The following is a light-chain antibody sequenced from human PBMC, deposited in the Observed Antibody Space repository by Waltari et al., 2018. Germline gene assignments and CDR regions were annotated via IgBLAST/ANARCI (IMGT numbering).Light chain of an antibody. J-gene: IGKJ4*01. Sequence: EIVLTQSPATLSLSPGERATLSCGASQSVSSNYFAWYQQKPDLAPRLLIYDASSRATGIPDRFSGSGSGTDFTLTISRLEPEDFAVYYCQQYGSSPRTFGGGTKVEIK. V-gene: IGKV3D-20*01. CDR3: QQYGSSPRT. CDR2: DAS. CDR1: QSVSSNY.